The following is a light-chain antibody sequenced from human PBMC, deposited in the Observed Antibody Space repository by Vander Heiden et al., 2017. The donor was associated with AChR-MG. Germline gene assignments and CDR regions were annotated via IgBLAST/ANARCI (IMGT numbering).Light chain of an antibody. CDR1: NIGGKS. CDR2: DDS. Sequence: SYVLTQPPSVSVAPGKTTRITCGGNNIGGKSVHWYQQRPGQAPVLVVCDDSDRPSGIPERFSGSNSGNTATLTNSRVEAGDEADYYCQVWDSSSDHVVFGGGTKLTV. V-gene: IGLV3-21*03. J-gene: IGLJ2*01. CDR3: QVWDSSSDHVV.